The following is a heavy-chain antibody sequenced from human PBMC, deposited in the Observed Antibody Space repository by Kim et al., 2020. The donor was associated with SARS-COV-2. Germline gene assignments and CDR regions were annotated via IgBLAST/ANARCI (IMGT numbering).Heavy chain of an antibody. D-gene: IGHD3-16*01. J-gene: IGHJ4*02. CDR3: ARSAGPYDYYFDY. Sequence: YSTPFRGQVTISADKSTTTAYLQWSSLKASDTAMYYCARSAGPYDYYFDYWGQGTLVTVSS. V-gene: IGHV5-51*01.